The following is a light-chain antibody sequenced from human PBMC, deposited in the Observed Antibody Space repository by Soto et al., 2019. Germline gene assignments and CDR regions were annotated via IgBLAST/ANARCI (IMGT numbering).Light chain of an antibody. Sequence: QSALTQPPSASGSPGQSITISCTGTSSDVGSYNLVSWYQQHPGKAPKLMIYEVSKRPSGVPDRFSGSKSGNTASLTVSGLQAEDEADYCCTSYAGSNNYVFGTGTKLTVL. J-gene: IGLJ1*01. CDR1: SSDVGSYNL. CDR3: TSYAGSNNYV. V-gene: IGLV2-8*01. CDR2: EVS.